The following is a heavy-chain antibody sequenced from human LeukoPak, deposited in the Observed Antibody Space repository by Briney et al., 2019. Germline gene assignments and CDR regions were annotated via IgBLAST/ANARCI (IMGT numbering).Heavy chain of an antibody. CDR3: ARGVIAATVQKYWYFDL. D-gene: IGHD6-13*01. V-gene: IGHV1-2*02. Sequence: ASVKVSCKTSGYTFTGYYMHWVRQAPGQGLEWMGWINPNSGGTNYAQKFQGRVTMTRDTSISTAYMELSRLRSDDTAVYYCARGVIAATVQKYWYFDLWGRGTLVTVSS. CDR1: GYTFTGYY. J-gene: IGHJ2*01. CDR2: INPNSGGT.